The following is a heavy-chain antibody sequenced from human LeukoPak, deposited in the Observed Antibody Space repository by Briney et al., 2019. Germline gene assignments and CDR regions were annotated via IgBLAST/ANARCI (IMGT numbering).Heavy chain of an antibody. CDR3: ARVGSRGAYYYGSGSYYSS. D-gene: IGHD3-10*01. J-gene: IGHJ4*02. Sequence: GASVKVSCKASGGTFSSYAISWVRQAPGQGLEWMGGIIPIFGTANYAQKFQGRVTITADESTSTAYMELSSLRSEDTAVYYYARVGSRGAYYYGSGSYYSSWGQGTLVTVSS. CDR2: IIPIFGTA. V-gene: IGHV1-69*13. CDR1: GGTFSSYA.